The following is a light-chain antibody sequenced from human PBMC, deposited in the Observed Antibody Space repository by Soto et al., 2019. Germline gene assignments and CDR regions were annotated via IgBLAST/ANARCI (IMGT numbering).Light chain of an antibody. J-gene: IGLJ2*01. V-gene: IGLV2-8*01. CDR1: SIDVGAYNY. Sequence: QSALTQFASVSGSPGQSITISCTGTSIDVGAYNYVSWYQQHPDKAPKLLIYEVSKRPSGVPDRFSGSKSGNTASLTVSGLQAEDEADYYCSSYAGSNMVVFGGGTQLTVL. CDR2: EVS. CDR3: SSYAGSNMVV.